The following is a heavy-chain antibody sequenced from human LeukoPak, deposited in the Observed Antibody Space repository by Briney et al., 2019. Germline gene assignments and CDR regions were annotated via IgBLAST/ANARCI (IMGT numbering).Heavy chain of an antibody. CDR1: GGSISIYY. CDR2: ISYTGST. Sequence: SETLSLTCTVSGGSISIYYVSWIRQPPGKGLEWIGYISYTGSTDYNPSLKSRVTISVDMSKNKFSLRVSSVTAADTAVYYCARGSVYFDSWGQGTLVTVSS. V-gene: IGHV4-59*01. CDR3: ARGSVYFDS. J-gene: IGHJ4*02.